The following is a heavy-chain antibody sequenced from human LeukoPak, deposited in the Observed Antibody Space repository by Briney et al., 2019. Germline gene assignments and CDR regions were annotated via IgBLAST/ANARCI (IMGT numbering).Heavy chain of an antibody. CDR3: ARSVYDILTGFAL. J-gene: IGHJ5*02. CDR2: IYYSGST. D-gene: IGHD3-9*01. Sequence: SETLSLTCTVSGGSISSSSYYWGWIRQPPGKGLEWIGSIYYSGSTYYNPSLKSRVTISVDTSKDQFSLKLSSVTAADTAVYYCARSVYDILTGFALWGQGTLVTVSS. CDR1: GGSISSSSYY. V-gene: IGHV4-39*07.